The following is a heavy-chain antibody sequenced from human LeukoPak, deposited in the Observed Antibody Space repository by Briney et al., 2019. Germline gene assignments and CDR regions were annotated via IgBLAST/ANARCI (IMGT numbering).Heavy chain of an antibody. D-gene: IGHD2-2*01. V-gene: IGHV3-21*01. J-gene: IGHJ6*02. CDR3: SREMPKLPYYYGMDV. CDR2: ISSSSSYI. Sequence: GGSLRLSCAASGFTFSSYSMNWVRQAPGKGLEWVSSISSSSSYIYYADSVKGRFTISRDNAKNSLYLQMNSLRAEDTAVYYCSREMPKLPYYYGMDVWGQGTTVTVSS. CDR1: GFTFSSYS.